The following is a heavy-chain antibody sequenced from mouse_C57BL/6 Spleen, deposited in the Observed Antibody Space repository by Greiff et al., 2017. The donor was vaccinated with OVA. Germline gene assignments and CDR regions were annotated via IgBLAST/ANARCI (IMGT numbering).Heavy chain of an antibody. CDR2: ISDGGSYT. J-gene: IGHJ2*01. V-gene: IGHV5-4*01. Sequence: EVQVVESGGGLVKPGGFLKLSCAASGFTFSSYAMSWVRQTPEKRLEWVATISDGGSYTYYPDNVKGRFTISRDNAKNNLYLQMSHLKSEDTAMYYCARDRVFDYWGQGTTLTVSS. CDR1: GFTFSSYA. CDR3: ARDRVFDY. D-gene: IGHD3-1*01.